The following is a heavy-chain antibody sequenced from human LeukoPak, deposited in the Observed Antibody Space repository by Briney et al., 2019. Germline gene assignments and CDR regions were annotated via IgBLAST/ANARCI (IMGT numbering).Heavy chain of an antibody. CDR2: ISGSGGST. CDR1: GFIFSSYV. J-gene: IGHJ6*03. D-gene: IGHD3-3*01. V-gene: IGHV3-23*01. Sequence: GGSLRLSCAASGFIFSSYVMSWVRQAPGKGLEWVSVISGSGGSTHYADSVKGRFTISRDNSKNTLYLQMNSLRAEDTAVYYCAKDGTIFGVVTQYYYYMDVWGKGTTVTVSS. CDR3: AKDGTIFGVVTQYYYYMDV.